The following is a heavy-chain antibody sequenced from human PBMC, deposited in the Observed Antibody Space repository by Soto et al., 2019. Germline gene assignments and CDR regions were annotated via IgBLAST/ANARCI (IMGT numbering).Heavy chain of an antibody. CDR3: ARDIVVVPAELDYYYYYMDV. CDR1: GGSISSGGYY. D-gene: IGHD2-2*01. V-gene: IGHV4-31*03. Sequence: SETLSLTCTVSGGSISSGGYYWSWIRQHPGKGLEWIGYIYYSGSTYYNPSLKSRVTISVDTSKNQFSLKLSSVTAADTAMYYCARDIVVVPAELDYYYYYMDVWGKGTTVTVSS. J-gene: IGHJ6*03. CDR2: IYYSGST.